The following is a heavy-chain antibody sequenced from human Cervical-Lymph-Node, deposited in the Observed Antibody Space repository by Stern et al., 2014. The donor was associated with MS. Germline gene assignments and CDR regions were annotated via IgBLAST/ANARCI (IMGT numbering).Heavy chain of an antibody. CDR1: GLSLSNPRMG. V-gene: IGHV2-26*01. CDR2: IFSTDEK. D-gene: IGHD1-26*01. J-gene: IGHJ5*02. CDR3: GRSYSGTYLDWFDP. Sequence: QVTLKESGPVLVKPTETLTLTCSVSGLSLSNPRMGVSWIRQPPGKALEWLAHIFSTDEKSYSTSLESRLTISRGTSKSQVVLTMTNMDPVDTATYYCGRSYSGTYLDWFDPWGQGTLVTVSS.